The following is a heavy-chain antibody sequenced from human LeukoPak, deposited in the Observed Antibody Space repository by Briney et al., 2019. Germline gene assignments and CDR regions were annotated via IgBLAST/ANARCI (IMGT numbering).Heavy chain of an antibody. CDR2: IYSSGNT. D-gene: IGHD1-26*01. J-gene: IGHJ4*02. Sequence: PSETPSLTCTVSGGSISSHYWSWIRQPPGKGLEWIGYIYSSGNTNYNPSLKSRVTISVDTSKNQFSLKLSSVTAADTAVYYCARLFSGSLDYWGQGTLVTVSS. V-gene: IGHV4-59*11. CDR3: ARLFSGSLDY. CDR1: GGSISSHY.